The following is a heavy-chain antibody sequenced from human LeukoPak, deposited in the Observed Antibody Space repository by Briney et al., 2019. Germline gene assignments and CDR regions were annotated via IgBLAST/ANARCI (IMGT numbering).Heavy chain of an antibody. CDR3: ARQGPPYDSSGYYQGVVDY. V-gene: IGHV5-51*01. CDR2: IYPGDSDT. J-gene: IGHJ4*02. CDR1: GYSFTSYW. D-gene: IGHD3-22*01. Sequence: GESLKISCKGSGYSFTSYWIGWVRQMPRKGLEWMGIIYPGDSDTGYSPSFQGHVTISADKSISTAYLQWSSLKASDTAMYYCARQGPPYDSSGYYQGVVDYWGQGTLVTVSS.